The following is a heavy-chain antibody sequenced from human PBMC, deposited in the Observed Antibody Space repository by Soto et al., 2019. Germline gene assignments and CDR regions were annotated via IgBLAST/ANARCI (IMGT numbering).Heavy chain of an antibody. V-gene: IGHV3-13*01. CDR2: IGAAGDT. Sequence: GGSLRLSCAASGFTFSNYVMHWVRQAKGKGLEWLSGIGAAGDTFYPGSVSGRFTISRENAKNSLNLQINSLRAGDTAVYFCARGVLGTGDYYYRFDVWGQGTTVTVSS. J-gene: IGHJ6*02. CDR1: GFTFSNYV. D-gene: IGHD7-27*01. CDR3: ARGVLGTGDYYYRFDV.